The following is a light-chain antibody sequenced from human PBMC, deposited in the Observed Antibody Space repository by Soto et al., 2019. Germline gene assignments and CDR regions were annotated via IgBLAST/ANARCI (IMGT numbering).Light chain of an antibody. Sequence: EIVLTQSPGTLSLSPGDRATLSCRASQSLSSSFLAWYQQKPGQAPRLLIYGASSRATGIPDRFSGSGSGTDFTLTISRLEPEDSAVYYCHQYDSSLTFGGGNKVEIK. CDR3: HQYDSSLT. CDR2: GAS. J-gene: IGKJ4*01. V-gene: IGKV3-20*01. CDR1: QSLSSSF.